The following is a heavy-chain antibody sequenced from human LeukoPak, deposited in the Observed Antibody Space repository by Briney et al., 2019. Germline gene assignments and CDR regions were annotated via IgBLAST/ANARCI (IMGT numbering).Heavy chain of an antibody. J-gene: IGHJ4*02. CDR3: ARSEEMAALFDY. D-gene: IGHD5-24*01. CDR2: VYYSGST. Sequence: SETLSLTCTVSSDSISPYYWSWIGQSPGTGLEWIGCVYYSGSTTYNPSLKSRVTISIDTSKNQFSLKLTSVTAADTAMYYCARSEEMAALFDYWGQGTLVTVSS. V-gene: IGHV4-59*01. CDR1: SDSISPYY.